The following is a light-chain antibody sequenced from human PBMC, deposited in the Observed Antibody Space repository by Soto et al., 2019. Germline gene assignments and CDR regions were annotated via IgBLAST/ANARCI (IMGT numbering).Light chain of an antibody. CDR3: QQANSFPLT. Sequence: DTQLTQSPSSVSASVGDRVTITCRASQGIRSCLAWYQQKLGKAPKLLIYDASTLQSGVPSRFSGSGSGTDFTLTINSLQPEDFATYYCQQANSFPLTFGGGTRWIS. J-gene: IGKJ4*01. CDR2: DAS. V-gene: IGKV1D-12*01. CDR1: QGIRSC.